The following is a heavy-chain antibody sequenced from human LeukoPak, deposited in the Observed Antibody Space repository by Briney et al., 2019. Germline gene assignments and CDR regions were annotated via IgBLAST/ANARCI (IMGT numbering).Heavy chain of an antibody. CDR3: SRDPRHNDY. V-gene: IGHV3-53*01. CDR1: GFTVSSNY. CDR2: IYSGGST. Sequence: GGSLRLSCVVSGFTVSSNYMSWVRQAPGKGLEWVSLIYSGGSTYYADSVKGRFTISRDNSKNTLYLQMNSLRAEDTAVYYCSRDPRHNDYWGQGTLVTVSS. J-gene: IGHJ4*02.